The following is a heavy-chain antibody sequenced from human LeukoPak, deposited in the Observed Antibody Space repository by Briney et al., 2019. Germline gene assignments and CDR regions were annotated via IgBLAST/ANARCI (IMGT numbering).Heavy chain of an antibody. D-gene: IGHD4-17*01. V-gene: IGHV4-39*01. CDR1: GGSISSSSYY. CDR2: IYYSGNT. Sequence: SETLSLTCTVSGGSISSSSYYWGWIRQPPGKGLEWIGSIYYSGNTYYNPSLKSRVTISVDTSKNQFSLKLSSVTAADTAVYYCARGAVTTRESFDYWGQGTLVTVSS. J-gene: IGHJ4*02. CDR3: ARGAVTTRESFDY.